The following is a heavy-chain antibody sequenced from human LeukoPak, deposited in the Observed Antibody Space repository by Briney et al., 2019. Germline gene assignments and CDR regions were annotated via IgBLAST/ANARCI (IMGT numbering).Heavy chain of an antibody. D-gene: IGHD6-19*01. CDR2: VYSSGGRT. V-gene: IGHV3-23*01. CDR1: GFTFSSYD. CDR3: AKDRGGSSAWPAFDA. Sequence: GGSLTLSCAGSGFTFSSYDLSWVRQAPGKGLEWVSSVYSSGGRTYYAPSVRGRVTISRDTSKNTLYLQMSSLSAADTAVYYCAKDRGGSSAWPAFDAWGQGTLVTVPS. J-gene: IGHJ4*02.